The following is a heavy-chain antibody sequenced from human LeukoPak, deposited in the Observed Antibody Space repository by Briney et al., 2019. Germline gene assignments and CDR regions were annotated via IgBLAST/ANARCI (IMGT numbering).Heavy chain of an antibody. CDR3: ARVGTWKYYFDY. V-gene: IGHV3-21*01. CDR1: GFTFSSYS. Sequence: GGSLRLSCAASGFTFSSYSMNWVRQAPGKGLEWVSSISSSSSYIYYADSVKGRFTISRDNAKNSLYLQMNSLRAEDTAVYYCARVGTWKYYFDYWGQGTLVTVSS. CDR2: ISSSSSYI. D-gene: IGHD1-1*01. J-gene: IGHJ4*02.